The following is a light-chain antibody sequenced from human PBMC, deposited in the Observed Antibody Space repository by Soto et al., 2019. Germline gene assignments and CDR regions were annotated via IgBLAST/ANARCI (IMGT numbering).Light chain of an antibody. CDR3: SSYTSSSTL. Sequence: QSVLTQPASVSGSPGQSITISCTGTSSDVGGYNYVSWYQQHPGKAPKLMIYEVSNRPSGVSNRFSGSKSVNTASLTIAGPQAEDEADYYCSSYTSSSTLFGTGTKLTVL. V-gene: IGLV2-14*01. CDR1: SSDVGGYNY. CDR2: EVS. J-gene: IGLJ1*01.